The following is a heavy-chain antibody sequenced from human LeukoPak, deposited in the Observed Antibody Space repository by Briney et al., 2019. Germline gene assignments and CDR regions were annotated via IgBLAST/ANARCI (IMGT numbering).Heavy chain of an antibody. Sequence: GGSLRLSCAASGFTSSSYWMSWVRQAPGKGLEWVANIKQDGSEKYYVDSVKGRFTISRDNAKNSLYLQMNSLRAKDTAVYYCARDRGSSGWYEFDYWGQGTLVTVSS. V-gene: IGHV3-7*01. J-gene: IGHJ4*02. D-gene: IGHD6-19*01. CDR2: IKQDGSEK. CDR1: GFTSSSYW. CDR3: ARDRGSSGWYEFDY.